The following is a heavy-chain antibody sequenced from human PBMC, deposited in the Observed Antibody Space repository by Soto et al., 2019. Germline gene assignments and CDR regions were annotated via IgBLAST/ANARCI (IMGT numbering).Heavy chain of an antibody. CDR1: GYTFNRYY. V-gene: IGHV1-2*02. D-gene: IGHD3-22*01. J-gene: IGHJ3*02. CDR2: ISPHTGGT. Sequence: GASVKVSCKASGYTFNRYYMHWVRQAPGPGLEWMGWISPHTGGTTYAQKFQGRVTMTRDTSVSTAFMELSRLGSDDTAVYYCAADVLTYSYDSSGYYFDGFDTWGQGTMVTVSS. CDR3: AADVLTYSYDSSGYYFDGFDT.